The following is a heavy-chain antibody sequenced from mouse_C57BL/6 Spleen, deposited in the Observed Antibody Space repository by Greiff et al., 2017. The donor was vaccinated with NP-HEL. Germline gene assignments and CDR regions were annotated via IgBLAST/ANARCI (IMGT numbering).Heavy chain of an antibody. J-gene: IGHJ2*01. CDR1: GYAFSSYW. Sequence: QVQLQQSGAELVKPGASVKISCKASGYAFSSYWMNWVKQRPGKGLEWIGQIYPGDGDTNYNGKFKGKATLTADKSSSTAYMQLSSLTSEDSAVYFCARLGAIIYYFDDWGQGTTLTVSS. V-gene: IGHV1-80*01. CDR2: IYPGDGDT. CDR3: ARLGAIIYYFDD. D-gene: IGHD3-1*01.